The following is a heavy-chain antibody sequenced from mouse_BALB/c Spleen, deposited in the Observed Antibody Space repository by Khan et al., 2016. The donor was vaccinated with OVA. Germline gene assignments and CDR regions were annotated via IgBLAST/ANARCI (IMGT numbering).Heavy chain of an antibody. Sequence: EVELVESGGGLVQPGGSRKLSCAASGFTFSGFGMHWVRQAPEKGLEWVAFIGSGSSTIYYAATVKGRFTISRDNPKKTLFLQMTSLRSEDTAMYFCARTGYYYFDYWGQGTTLTVSS. J-gene: IGHJ2*01. CDR1: GFTFSGFG. CDR3: ARTGYYYFDY. D-gene: IGHD2-3*01. V-gene: IGHV5-17*02. CDR2: IGSGSSTI.